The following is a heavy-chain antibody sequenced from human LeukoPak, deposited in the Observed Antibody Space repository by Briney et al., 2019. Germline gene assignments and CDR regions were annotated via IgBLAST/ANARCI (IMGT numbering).Heavy chain of an antibody. Sequence: ASVKVSCKASGYTFTGYYMHWVRQAPGQGLEWMGWINPNSGGTNYAQKFQGRVTMTRDTSISTAYMELRSLRSDDTAVYYCARDRHLAAAGLETLFDYWGQGTLVTVSS. CDR2: INPNSGGT. D-gene: IGHD6-13*01. J-gene: IGHJ4*02. CDR3: ARDRHLAAAGLETLFDY. CDR1: GYTFTGYY. V-gene: IGHV1-2*02.